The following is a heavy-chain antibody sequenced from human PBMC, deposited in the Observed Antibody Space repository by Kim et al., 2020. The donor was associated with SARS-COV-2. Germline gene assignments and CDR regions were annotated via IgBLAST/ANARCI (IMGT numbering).Heavy chain of an antibody. CDR3: ANGNQLSYYGLGSAFDY. CDR1: GLTFSNYA. J-gene: IGHJ4*01. D-gene: IGHD3-10*01. CDR2: ISGSAAAK. V-gene: IGHV3-23*01. Sequence: GGSLRLSCAASGLTFSNYAMNWVRQAPGKGLEWVSLISGSAAAKEYADSVKGRFTISRDNYKNTLSLQMKSQRLEDTAFYFCANGNQLSYYGLGSAFDY.